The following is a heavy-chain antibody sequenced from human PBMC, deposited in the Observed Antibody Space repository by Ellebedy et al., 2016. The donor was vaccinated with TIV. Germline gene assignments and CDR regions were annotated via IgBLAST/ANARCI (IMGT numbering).Heavy chain of an antibody. Sequence: GESLKISCAASGFTFSSYAMSWVRQAPGKGLEWVSAISGSGGSTYYADSVKGRFTISRDNSTNTLSLQMNSLRAEDTAVYYCAGDWYSGNYYRYWGQGTLVTVSS. V-gene: IGHV3-23*01. CDR2: ISGSGGST. J-gene: IGHJ4*02. CDR1: GFTFSSYA. CDR3: AGDWYSGNYYRY. D-gene: IGHD1-26*01.